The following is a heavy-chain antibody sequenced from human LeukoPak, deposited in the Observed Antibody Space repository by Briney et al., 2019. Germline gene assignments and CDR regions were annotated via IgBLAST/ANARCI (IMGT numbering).Heavy chain of an antibody. CDR2: ISYSGST. CDR1: GGSISSHY. Sequence: SETLSLTCTVSGGSISSHYWSWIRQPPGKGLEWIGYISYSGSTNYNPSLKSRVTISVDTSKKQFSLNLRSVTAADTAVYYCASPNRGYWGQGILVTVSS. D-gene: IGHD3-10*01. J-gene: IGHJ4*02. V-gene: IGHV4-59*11. CDR3: ASPNRGY.